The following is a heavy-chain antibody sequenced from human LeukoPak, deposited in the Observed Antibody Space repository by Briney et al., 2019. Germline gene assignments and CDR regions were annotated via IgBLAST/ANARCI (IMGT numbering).Heavy chain of an antibody. V-gene: IGHV3-7*01. CDR1: RFIFSSYW. CDR2: INQDGSDK. J-gene: IGHJ3*01. Sequence: PGGSLRLSCATSRFIFSSYWMTWVRRTPGKGLEWVASINQDGSDKYYVDSVKGRFTISRDNAKKSLYLEMSSLRAEDTAVYYCARGGSFWSGFHAFDLWGQGTVVTVSS. CDR3: ARGGSFWSGFHAFDL. D-gene: IGHD3-3*01.